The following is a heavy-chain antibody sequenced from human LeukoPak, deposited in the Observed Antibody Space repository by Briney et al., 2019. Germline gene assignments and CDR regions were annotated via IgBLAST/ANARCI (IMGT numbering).Heavy chain of an antibody. D-gene: IGHD5-12*01. CDR3: ARPRGGGYDFYFDY. V-gene: IGHV4-59*01. J-gene: IGHJ4*02. Sequence: SETLSLTCTVSRGSISSYYWSWIRQPPGKGLEWIGYIYYSGSNNYNPSLKSRVTISVDTSKNQFSLKLSSVTAADTAVYYCARPRGGGYDFYFDYWGQGTLVTVSS. CDR2: IYYSGSN. CDR1: RGSISSYY.